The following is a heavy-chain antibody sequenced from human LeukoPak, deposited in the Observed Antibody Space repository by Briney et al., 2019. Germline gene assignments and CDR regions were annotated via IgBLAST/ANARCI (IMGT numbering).Heavy chain of an antibody. V-gene: IGHV3-48*01. J-gene: IGHJ4*02. CDR2: ISHSSGTI. D-gene: IGHD3-22*01. Sequence: PGGSLRLSCAASGFTFGSYTMNWVRQAPGKGLEWVSHISHSSGTIYYADAVKGRSTVSRDNDKNSLYLQMNSLRAEDTAVYYCARDPNDNSGNFYPFDYWGQGTLVTVSS. CDR1: GFTFGSYT. CDR3: ARDPNDNSGNFYPFDY.